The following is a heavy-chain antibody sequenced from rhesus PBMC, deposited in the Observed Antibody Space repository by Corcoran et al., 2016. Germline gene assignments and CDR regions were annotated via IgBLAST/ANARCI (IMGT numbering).Heavy chain of an antibody. CDR2: ISGRGEST. J-gene: IGHJ4*01. V-gene: IGHV4-173*01. CDR3: ARQRQYSSYFDY. D-gene: IGHD5-24*01. Sequence: QVQLQESGPGLVKPSETLSLTCAVSGGSISSNYWSWIRQPPGKGLEWIGRISGRGESTNSNTSLKRRVTISTDTAKNQFSLKLSAVTAADTAVYYCARQRQYSSYFDYWGQGVLVTVSS. CDR1: GGSISSNY.